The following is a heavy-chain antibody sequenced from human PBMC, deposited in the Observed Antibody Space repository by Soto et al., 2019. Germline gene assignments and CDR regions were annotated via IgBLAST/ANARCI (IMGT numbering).Heavy chain of an antibody. CDR1: GFTFSSYA. D-gene: IGHD3-22*01. CDR3: AQEMITMLVVVTGATHNWFDP. CDR2: ISGSGGST. V-gene: IGHV3-23*01. J-gene: IGHJ5*02. Sequence: GESLKISCAASGFTFSSYAMSWVRQAPGKGLEWVSAISGSGGSTYYADSVKGRFTISRDNSKNTLYLQMNSLRAEETAVYYCAQEMITMLVVVTGATHNWFDPWGQGTLVIVSS.